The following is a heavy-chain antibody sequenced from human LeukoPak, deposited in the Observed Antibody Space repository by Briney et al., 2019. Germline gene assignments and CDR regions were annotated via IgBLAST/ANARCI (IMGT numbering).Heavy chain of an antibody. V-gene: IGHV3-48*03. CDR2: ISSTGNTI. Sequence: PGGSLRLSCAASGFTFSSYEMNWVRQAPGKGLEWVSYISSTGNTIYYADSVKGRFTISRDNAKNSLYLQMNSLRAEDTAVYYCARGHSNYGDYFDYWGQGTLVTVSS. D-gene: IGHD4-11*01. J-gene: IGHJ4*02. CDR1: GFTFSSYE. CDR3: ARGHSNYGDYFDY.